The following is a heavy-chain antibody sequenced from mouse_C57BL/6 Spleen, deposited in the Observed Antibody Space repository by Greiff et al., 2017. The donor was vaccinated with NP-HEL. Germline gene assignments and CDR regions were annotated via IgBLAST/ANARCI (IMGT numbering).Heavy chain of an antibody. J-gene: IGHJ1*03. CDR2: IHPNSGST. V-gene: IGHV1-64*01. CDR1: GYTFTSYW. CDR3: AREDYGSSYGDFDG. D-gene: IGHD1-1*01. Sequence: QVQLQQPGAELVKPGASVKLSCKASGYTFTSYWMHWVKQRPGQGLEWIGMIHPNSGSTNYNEKFKSKATLTVDKSSSTAYMQLSSLTSEDSAVYYCAREDYGSSYGDFDGWGTGTTVTVSS.